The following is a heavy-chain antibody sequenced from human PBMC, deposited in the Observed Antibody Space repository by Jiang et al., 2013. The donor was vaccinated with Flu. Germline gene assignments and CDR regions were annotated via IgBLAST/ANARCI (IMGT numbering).Heavy chain of an antibody. J-gene: IGHJ6*02. D-gene: IGHD6-13*01. Sequence: SDRKAYADSVKGRFTISRDNADNSLYLQMDSLRPEDTALYYCAKDTSAAAAGYYYGMDVWGQGTTVTVSS. CDR2: SDRK. V-gene: IGHV3-9*01. CDR3: AKDTSAAAAGYYYGMDV.